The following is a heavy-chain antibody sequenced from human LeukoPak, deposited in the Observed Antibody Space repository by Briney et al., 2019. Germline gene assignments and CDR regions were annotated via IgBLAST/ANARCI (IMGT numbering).Heavy chain of an antibody. CDR2: ISSSSSYI. V-gene: IGHV3-21*01. CDR1: GFTFSSYW. D-gene: IGHD3-22*01. CDR3: ARGSRYYYDSSGYYYVGRY. Sequence: GGSLRLSCAASGFTFSSYWMIWVRQAPGKGLEWVSSISSSSSYIYYADSVKGRFTISRDNAKNSLYLQMNSLRAEDTAVYYCARGSRYYYDSSGYYYVGRYWGQGTLVTVSS. J-gene: IGHJ4*02.